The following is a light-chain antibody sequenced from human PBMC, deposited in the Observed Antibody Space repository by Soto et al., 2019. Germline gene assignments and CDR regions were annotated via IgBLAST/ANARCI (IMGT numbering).Light chain of an antibody. J-gene: IGKJ1*01. Sequence: EIVLTQSPGTLSLSPGERATLSCRASQSVSSSYLAWYQQKPGQAPRLIIYGASSRATGIPDWFSGSGSGTDFTLTISRLEPEDFAVYYCQQYGSSPWTFGQGTKVEIK. CDR2: GAS. V-gene: IGKV3-20*01. CDR3: QQYGSSPWT. CDR1: QSVSSSY.